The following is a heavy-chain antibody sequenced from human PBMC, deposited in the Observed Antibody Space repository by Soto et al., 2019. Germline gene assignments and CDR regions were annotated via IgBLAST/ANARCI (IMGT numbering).Heavy chain of an antibody. Sequence: SETLSLTCTVSGGSIGSGDYNWDWIRQHPGKGLEWIGYIYYSGSIDYNPSLKSRVTISVDTSKNQFSLKLSSVTAADTAVYYCAREGSKYYYYGMDVWGQGTTVTVSS. CDR1: GGSIGSGDYN. CDR3: AREGSKYYYYGMDV. J-gene: IGHJ6*02. CDR2: IYYSGSI. V-gene: IGHV4-31*03.